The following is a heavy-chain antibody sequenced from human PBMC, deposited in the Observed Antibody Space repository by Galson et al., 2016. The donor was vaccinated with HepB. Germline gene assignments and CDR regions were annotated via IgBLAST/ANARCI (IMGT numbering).Heavy chain of an antibody. D-gene: IGHD2-8*02. CDR3: AKSARTGGIDY. CDR1: GFTFSIQA. J-gene: IGHJ4*02. V-gene: IGHV3-21*01. Sequence: SLRLSCAASGFTFSIQAMSWVRQAPGKGLEWVSSITSRSSHIFYADSVKGRFTVSRDNVQNSLSLQMTSLRADDPAVYFCAKSARTGGIDYWGPGTLVTVSS. CDR2: ITSRSSHI.